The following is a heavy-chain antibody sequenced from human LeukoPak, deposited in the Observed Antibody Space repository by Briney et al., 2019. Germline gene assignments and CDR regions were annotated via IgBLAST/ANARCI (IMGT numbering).Heavy chain of an antibody. CDR2: IWYDGSNK. D-gene: IGHD3-10*01. J-gene: IGHJ6*03. Sequence: PGGSLRLSCAASGFTFSSYGMHWVRQAPGKGLEWVVVIWYDGSNKYYADSVKGRFTISRDNSKNTLYLQMNSLRAEDTAVYYCARDKWFREFHYYYYYMDVWGKGTTVTVSS. V-gene: IGHV3-33*01. CDR1: GFTFSSYG. CDR3: ARDKWFREFHYYYYYMDV.